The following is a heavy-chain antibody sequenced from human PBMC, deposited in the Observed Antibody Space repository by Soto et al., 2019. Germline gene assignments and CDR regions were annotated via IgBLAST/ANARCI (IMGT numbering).Heavy chain of an antibody. V-gene: IGHV1-8*01. CDR1: GYTFTSYD. Sequence: GASVKVSCKASGYTFTSYDINGVRQATGQGLEWMGWMNPNSGDTGYAQKFQGRVTMTRNTSISTAYMELSSLRSEDTAVYYCARTLTMVRGVPYYYYGMDVWGQGTTVTVSS. CDR3: ARTLTMVRGVPYYYYGMDV. J-gene: IGHJ6*02. CDR2: MNPNSGDT. D-gene: IGHD3-10*01.